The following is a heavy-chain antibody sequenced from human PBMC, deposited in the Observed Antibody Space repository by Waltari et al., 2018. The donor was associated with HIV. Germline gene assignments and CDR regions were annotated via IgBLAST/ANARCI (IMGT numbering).Heavy chain of an antibody. Sequence: EVQLVESGGGLVQPGGSLRLSCVGSGFIFSNYWRTWVGQAPGKGLEWVSNIKQDGREKNYVDSVAGRFSISRDNANNSLYLQLNSLRDEDTAVYYCARVYSSTTGRALDYWGQGALVTVSS. CDR1: GFIFSNYW. CDR2: IKQDGREK. V-gene: IGHV3-7*01. J-gene: IGHJ4*02. D-gene: IGHD2-2*01. CDR3: ARVYSSTTGRALDY.